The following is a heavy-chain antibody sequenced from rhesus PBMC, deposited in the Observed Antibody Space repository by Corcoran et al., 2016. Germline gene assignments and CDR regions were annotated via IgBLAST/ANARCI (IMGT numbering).Heavy chain of an antibody. CDR3: ASEGAAAPFDY. Sequence: QLQLQESGPGLVKPSETLSVTCVVSGGSISSSYWSWIRQAPGKGLEWIGYSYGSGSSTNYNPSLKSRVTLLVDTSKNQLSLKLSSVTAADTAVYYCASEGAAAPFDYWGQGVLVTVSS. D-gene: IGHD6-25*01. V-gene: IGHV4-169*02. J-gene: IGHJ4*01. CDR1: GGSISSSY. CDR2: SYGSGSST.